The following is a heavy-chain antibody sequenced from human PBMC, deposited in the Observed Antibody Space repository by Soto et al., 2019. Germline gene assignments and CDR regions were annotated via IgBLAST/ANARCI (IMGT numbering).Heavy chain of an antibody. D-gene: IGHD3-3*01. CDR3: ARSDFWSGYYTAYAFDI. CDR2: INSSSSYI. J-gene: IGHJ3*02. CDR1: GFTFSSYS. Sequence: EVQLVESGGGLVKPGGSLRLSCAASGFTFSSYSMNWVRQAPGKGLEWVSSINSSSSYIYYADSVKGRFTISRDNAKNSLYLQMNSLRAEDTAVYYCARSDFWSGYYTAYAFDIWGQGTMVTVSS. V-gene: IGHV3-21*01.